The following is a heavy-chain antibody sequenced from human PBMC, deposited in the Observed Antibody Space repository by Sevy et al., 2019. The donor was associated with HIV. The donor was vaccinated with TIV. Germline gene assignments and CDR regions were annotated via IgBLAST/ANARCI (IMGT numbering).Heavy chain of an antibody. Sequence: GGSLRLSCAASGFTFSSYAMHWVRQAPGKGLEWVAVISYDGSNKYYADSVKGRFTISRDNSKNTLYLQMNSLRAEDTAVYYCARDYYGSPYRYFDYWGQRTLVTDSS. J-gene: IGHJ4*02. CDR2: ISYDGSNK. CDR1: GFTFSSYA. V-gene: IGHV3-30-3*01. CDR3: ARDYYGSPYRYFDY. D-gene: IGHD3-10*01.